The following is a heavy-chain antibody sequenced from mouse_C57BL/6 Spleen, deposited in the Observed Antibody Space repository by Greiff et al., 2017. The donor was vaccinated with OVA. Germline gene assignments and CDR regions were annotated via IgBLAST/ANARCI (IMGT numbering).Heavy chain of an antibody. V-gene: IGHV1-64*01. CDR2: IHPNSGST. CDR1: GYTFTSYW. D-gene: IGHD1-1*01. J-gene: IGHJ2*01. CDR3: ARTYYYGSSYDFDY. Sequence: QVQLQQPGAELVKPGASVKLSCKASGYTFTSYWMHWVKQRPGQGLEWIGMIHPNSGSTNYNEKFKGKATLTVDKSSSTAYMQLSSLTSEDSAVYDCARTYYYGSSYDFDYWGQGTTLTVSS.